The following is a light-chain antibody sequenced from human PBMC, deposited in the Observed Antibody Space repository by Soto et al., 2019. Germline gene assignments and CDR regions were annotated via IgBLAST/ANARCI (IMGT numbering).Light chain of an antibody. CDR2: AAS. CDR3: QQSYSTTWT. V-gene: IGKV1-39*01. Sequence: DIQITQSPSSVSAAVGDRVTITCRASQDISNYLAWYHQKPGKAPKLLIYAASSLQSGVPSRFSGSGSETDFTLTISSLQPEDFATYSCQQSYSTTWTFGQGTKVDIK. CDR1: QDISNY. J-gene: IGKJ1*01.